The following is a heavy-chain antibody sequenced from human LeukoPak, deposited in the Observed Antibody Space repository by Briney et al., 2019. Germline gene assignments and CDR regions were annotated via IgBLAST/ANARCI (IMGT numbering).Heavy chain of an antibody. CDR1: GYTFTDYY. J-gene: IGHJ4*02. CDR3: ARDPTPGSVTLDY. CDR2: INPNSGGT. Sequence: ASVKVSCKASGYTFTDYYMHWVRQAPGQGLEWMGWINPNSGGTNYAQRFQGRVTMTRGTSISTAYMELSRLRSDDTAVYYCARDPTPGSVTLDYWGQGTLVTVSS. D-gene: IGHD4-17*01. V-gene: IGHV1-2*02.